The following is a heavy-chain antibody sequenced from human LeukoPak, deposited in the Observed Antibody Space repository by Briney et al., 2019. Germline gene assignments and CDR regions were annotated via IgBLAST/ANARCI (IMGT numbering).Heavy chain of an antibody. CDR2: ISTYNGNT. V-gene: IGHV1-18*01. D-gene: IGHD3-22*01. CDR3: ARSDRSGYYYDDS. J-gene: IGHJ4*02. CDR1: GYXFTNYG. Sequence: ASVKVSCKASGYXFTNYGISWVRQAPXXGXXWMGWISTYNGNTNYAQKLQGRVTMTTDTSTSTAYMELRSLRSDDTAVYYCARSDRSGYYYDDSWGQGTLVTVSS.